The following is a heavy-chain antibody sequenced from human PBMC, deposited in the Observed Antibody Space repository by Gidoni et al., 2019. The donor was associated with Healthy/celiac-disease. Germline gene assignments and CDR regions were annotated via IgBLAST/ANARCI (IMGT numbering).Heavy chain of an antibody. V-gene: IGHV3-23*01. D-gene: IGHD6-13*01. CDR1: GFTFSSYA. CDR3: AKVRSSWYSSAYYYYYGMDV. CDR2: ISGSGGST. Sequence: EVQLLESGGGLVQPGGSLRLSCAASGFTFSSYAMSWVRQAPGKWLEWVSAISGSGGSTYYADSVKGRFTIARDNSKNTLYLQMNSLRAEDTAVYYCAKVRSSWYSSAYYYYYGMDVWGQGTTVTVSS. J-gene: IGHJ6*02.